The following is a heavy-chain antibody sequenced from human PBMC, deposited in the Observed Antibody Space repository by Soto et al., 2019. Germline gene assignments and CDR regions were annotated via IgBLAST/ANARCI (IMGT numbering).Heavy chain of an antibody. CDR3: ARTDIVTTNWFDP. J-gene: IGHJ5*02. CDR2: INHRGST. D-gene: IGHD5-12*01. CDR1: GESFIGYY. V-gene: IGHV4-34*02. Sequence: QVHLQQWGAGLLRPSETLSLTCAVYGESFIGYYWTWIRQPPGKGLEWIGEINHRGSTNYNPSLKSRVTMSIDTSQNQFALKLSSVTAADTSVYYCARTDIVTTNWFDPWGQGTLVTVSA.